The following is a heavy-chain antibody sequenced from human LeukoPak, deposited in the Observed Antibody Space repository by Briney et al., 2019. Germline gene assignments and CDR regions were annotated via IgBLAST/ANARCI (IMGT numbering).Heavy chain of an antibody. CDR2: INPNSGGT. D-gene: IGHD2-2*01. CDR3: ARAEGYCSSTSCYEPFDY. CDR1: GYTFTGYY. V-gene: IGHV1-2*06. Sequence: ASVKVSCKASGYTFTGYYMHWVRQAPGQGLEWMGRINPNSGGTNYAQKFQGRVTMTRDTSISTACMELSRLRSDDTAVYYCARAEGYCSSTSCYEPFDYWGQGTLVTVSS. J-gene: IGHJ4*02.